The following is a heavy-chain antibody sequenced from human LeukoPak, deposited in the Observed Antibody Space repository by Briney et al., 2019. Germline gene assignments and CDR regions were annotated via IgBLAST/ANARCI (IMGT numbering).Heavy chain of an antibody. CDR2: INSDGSTT. J-gene: IGHJ6*02. V-gene: IGHV3-74*01. CDR3: ARGNYVMDA. Sequence: GGSLRLSCAASGFSFSSYWMYWVRQAPGKGLVWVSRINSDGSTTTNADAVKGRFTISRDNAKNTLYLQLNSLRVEDTAVYYCARGNYVMDAWGQGTTVIVSS. CDR1: GFSFSSYW.